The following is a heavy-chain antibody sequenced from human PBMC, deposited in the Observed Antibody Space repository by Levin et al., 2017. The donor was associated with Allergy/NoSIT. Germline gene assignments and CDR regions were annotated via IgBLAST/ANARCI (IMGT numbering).Heavy chain of an antibody. Sequence: PSETLSLTCTVSGGSISSYYWSWIRQPPGKGLEWIGYIYYSGSTNYNPSLKSRVTISVDTSKNQFSLKLSSVTAADTAVYYCAREGRDYGSGSSKVFDYWGQGTLVTVSS. CDR2: IYYSGST. J-gene: IGHJ4*02. D-gene: IGHD3-10*01. V-gene: IGHV4-59*01. CDR3: AREGRDYGSGSSKVFDY. CDR1: GGSISSYY.